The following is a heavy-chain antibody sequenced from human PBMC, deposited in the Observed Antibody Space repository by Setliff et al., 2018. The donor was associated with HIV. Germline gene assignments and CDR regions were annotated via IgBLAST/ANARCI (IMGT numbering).Heavy chain of an antibody. CDR1: GDSISRHY. CDR2: IYYTGST. V-gene: IGHV4-59*11. CDR3: ARGGSSGWYAVLHFKY. J-gene: IGHJ1*01. Sequence: SETLSLTCNVSGDSISRHYWNWIRQSPGRGLEWIGSIYYTGSTNYNPSFKSRVAISLDTSMKRFLLNLTSVSTADTAVYYCARGGSSGWYAVLHFKYWGQGTLVTVSS. D-gene: IGHD6-19*01.